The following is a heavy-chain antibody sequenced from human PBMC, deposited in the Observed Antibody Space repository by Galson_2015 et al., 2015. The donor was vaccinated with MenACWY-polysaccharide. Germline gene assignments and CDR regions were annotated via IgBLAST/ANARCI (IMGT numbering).Heavy chain of an antibody. CDR3: ARDDYGDRGSWFDP. V-gene: IGHV4-59*12. D-gene: IGHD4-17*01. J-gene: IGHJ5*02. Sequence: LSLTCTVSGGSISGYYWSWIRQPPGKGLEWIGYISYTGSTNYNPSLKSRVTISVDTSKNQFSLKLSSVSAADTAVYYCARDDYGDRGSWFDPWGQGTLVTVSS. CDR2: ISYTGST. CDR1: GGSISGYY.